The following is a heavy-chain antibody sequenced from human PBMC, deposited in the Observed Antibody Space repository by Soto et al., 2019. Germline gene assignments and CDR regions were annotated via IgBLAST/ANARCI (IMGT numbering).Heavy chain of an antibody. CDR3: ARRARPDFYYMDV. CDR2: ISSNGVGT. CDR1: GFTLSGYA. J-gene: IGHJ6*03. D-gene: IGHD6-6*01. V-gene: IGHV3-64*01. Sequence: EGQLAESGGGLAQPGGSLRLSCAASGFTLSGYAMDWVRQAPGKGLEYVSGISSNGVGTYYANSVQGRFTISRDNSKNTVYLQMGGLRPEDMAVYYCARRARPDFYYMDVWGKGTTVTVSS.